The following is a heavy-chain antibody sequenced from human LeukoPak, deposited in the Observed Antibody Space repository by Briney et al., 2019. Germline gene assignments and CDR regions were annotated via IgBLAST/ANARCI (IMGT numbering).Heavy chain of an antibody. CDR1: GGTFSSYA. Sequence: ASVKVSCKASGGTFSSYAISWVRQAPGQGLEWMGRIIPILGIANYAQKFQGRVTITADKSTSTAYMELSSLRSEDTAVYYCARDGYDILTGYPDYYGMDVWGQGTTVTVSS. J-gene: IGHJ6*02. V-gene: IGHV1-69*04. CDR3: ARDGYDILTGYPDYYGMDV. D-gene: IGHD3-9*01. CDR2: IIPILGIA.